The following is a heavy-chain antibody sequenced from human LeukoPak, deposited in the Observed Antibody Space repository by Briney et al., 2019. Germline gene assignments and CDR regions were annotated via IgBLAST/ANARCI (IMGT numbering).Heavy chain of an antibody. V-gene: IGHV3-30*04. Sequence: RGSLRLSCAASGFTFSSYAMHWVRQAPGKGLEWVAVAPYDGSDKYSADSVKGRFTISRDNSKTTTYLQMNSLRAEDTAVYYCARVGTVTHYYYYYGMDVWGQGTTVTVSS. CDR2: APYDGSDK. CDR3: ARVGTVTHYYYYYGMDV. J-gene: IGHJ6*02. D-gene: IGHD4-17*01. CDR1: GFTFSSYA.